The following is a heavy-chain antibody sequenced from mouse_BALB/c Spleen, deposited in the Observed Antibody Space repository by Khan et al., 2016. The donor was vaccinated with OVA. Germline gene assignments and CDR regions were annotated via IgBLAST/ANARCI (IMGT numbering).Heavy chain of an antibody. CDR1: GFTFSSYG. CDR2: ISGDSNTI. J-gene: IGHJ2*01. CDR3: ATAYFYGYYFDY. Sequence: EVELVESGGGLVQPGGSRKLSCAASGFTFSSYGMHWVRQAPERGLEWVAYISGDSNTIYYADTVKGRFTFSRDNPRNTLFLQMTSLMSEDTAMDYCATAYFYGYYFDYWGPGTTLTVSS. D-gene: IGHD1-1*01. V-gene: IGHV5-17*02.